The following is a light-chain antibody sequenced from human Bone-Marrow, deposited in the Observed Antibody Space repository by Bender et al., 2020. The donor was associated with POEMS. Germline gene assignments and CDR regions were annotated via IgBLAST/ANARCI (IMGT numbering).Light chain of an antibody. CDR1: SSNTGSGYD. V-gene: IGLV1-40*01. CDR3: QSYDNSLGGWV. J-gene: IGLJ3*02. CDR2: GYN. Sequence: QSALTQPASVSGSPGQSITFSCTGSSSNTGSGYDINWYQHLPGTAPKLLIYGYNNRPTGVPDRFSGSKSGTSASLAITGIQAEDEGDYYCQSYDNSLGGWVFGGGTKLTVL.